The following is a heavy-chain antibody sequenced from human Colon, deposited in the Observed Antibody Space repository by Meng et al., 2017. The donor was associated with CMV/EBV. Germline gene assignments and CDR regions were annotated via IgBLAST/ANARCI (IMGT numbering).Heavy chain of an antibody. V-gene: IGHV1-69*12. CDR3: ARVICGGDCYLDY. D-gene: IGHD2-21*02. CDR1: KGTFTSYP. CDR2: IITISGTT. J-gene: IGHJ4*02. Sequence: QDQLGQPGAEVKKPGSSVKVSCKASKGTFTSYPISWVRQGPGQGFEWVGGIITISGTTDYAQKFQGRVTITADESTSTAYMKLSNLRSEDTAIYYCARVICGGDCYLDYWGRGTLVTVSS.